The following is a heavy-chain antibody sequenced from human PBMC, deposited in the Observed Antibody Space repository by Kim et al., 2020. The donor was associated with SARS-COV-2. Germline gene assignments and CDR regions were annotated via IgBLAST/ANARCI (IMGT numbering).Heavy chain of an antibody. D-gene: IGHD5-12*01. CDR1: GFTFSSYG. CDR2: ISYDGSNK. V-gene: IGHV3-30*18. J-gene: IGHJ4*02. CDR3: AKEGNIVATIAYDY. Sequence: GGSLRLSCAASGFTFSSYGMHWVRQAPGKGLEWVAVISYDGSNKYYADSVKGRFTISRDNSKNTLYLQMNSLRAEDTAVYYCAKEGNIVATIAYDYWGQG.